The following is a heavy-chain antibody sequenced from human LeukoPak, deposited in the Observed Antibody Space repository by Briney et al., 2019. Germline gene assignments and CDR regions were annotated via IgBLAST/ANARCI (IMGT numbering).Heavy chain of an antibody. J-gene: IGHJ3*02. CDR2: INTDGTTT. CDR3: VRGGLEPFDI. Sequence: GGSLRLSCAPSGFSFSDYWMHWVRRAPGKGLAWVSRINTDGTTTNHADSVTGRFTISRDNAKNMLYLQMNSLRAEDTAVYYCVRGGLEPFDIWGQGTMVTVSS. CDR1: GFSFSDYW. D-gene: IGHD1-1*01. V-gene: IGHV3-74*01.